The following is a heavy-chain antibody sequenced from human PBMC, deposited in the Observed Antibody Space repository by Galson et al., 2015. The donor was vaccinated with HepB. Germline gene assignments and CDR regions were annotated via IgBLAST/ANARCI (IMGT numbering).Heavy chain of an antibody. D-gene: IGHD2-2*01. CDR1: GYTFTSYG. V-gene: IGHV1-18*01. Sequence: SVKVSCKASGYTFTSYGISWVRQAPGQGLEWMGWISAYNGNTNYAQKLQGRVTMTTDTSTSTAYMELRSLRSDDTAVYYCARDNVFCSSTSCWRARGPNYGMDVWGQGTTVTVSS. CDR3: ARDNVFCSSTSCWRARGPNYGMDV. CDR2: ISAYNGNT. J-gene: IGHJ6*02.